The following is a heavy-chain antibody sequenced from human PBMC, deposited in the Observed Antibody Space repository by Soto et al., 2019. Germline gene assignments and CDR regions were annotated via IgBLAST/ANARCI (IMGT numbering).Heavy chain of an antibody. CDR2: ISYDGSNK. V-gene: IGHV3-30*18. Sequence: GGSLRLSCAASGFTFSSYGMHWVRQAPGKGLEWVAVISYDGSNKYYADSVKGRFTISRDNSKNTLYLQMNSLRAEDTAVYYCAKDKTVFDYYFDYWGQGTLVTVS. CDR3: AKDKTVFDYYFDY. D-gene: IGHD3-10*02. J-gene: IGHJ4*02. CDR1: GFTFSSYG.